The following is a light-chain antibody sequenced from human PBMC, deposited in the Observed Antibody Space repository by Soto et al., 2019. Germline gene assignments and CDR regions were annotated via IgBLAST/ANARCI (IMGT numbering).Light chain of an antibody. V-gene: IGLV2-23*01. J-gene: IGLJ1*01. Sequence: QSALTQPASVSESPGQSITISCTGTSSNVGTYNLVSWYQQYPGKAPKLIIYEGTKRPSGVSKRVSGSNSGNTASLSISGLQAEDEADYFCCSYAGSSTSFGTGTKVTVL. CDR1: SSNVGTYNL. CDR3: CSYAGSSTS. CDR2: EGT.